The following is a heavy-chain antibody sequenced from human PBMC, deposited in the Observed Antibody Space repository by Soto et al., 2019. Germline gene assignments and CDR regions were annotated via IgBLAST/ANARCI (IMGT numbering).Heavy chain of an antibody. D-gene: IGHD6-19*01. Sequence: QVQLQEAGPGLVKPSETLSLTCTVSGGSVSPYYCSWVRQPPGKGLEWIAYIYYDGTTNYNPSLTRRVTISVDTSKNQFSLKLTSVTAADTAVYYCASGRHWLDYWGQGTLLTVSA. V-gene: IGHV4-59*02. CDR1: GGSVSPYY. J-gene: IGHJ4*02. CDR2: IYYDGTT. CDR3: ASGRHWLDY.